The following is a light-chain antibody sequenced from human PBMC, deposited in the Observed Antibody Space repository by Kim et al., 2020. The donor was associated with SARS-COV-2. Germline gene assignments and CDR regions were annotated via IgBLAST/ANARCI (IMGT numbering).Light chain of an antibody. V-gene: IGKV3-15*01. Sequence: EIVMTQSPATLSVSPGERATLSCRASQGVSGNLAWYQQKPGQAPRLLIYGASTRATGIPARFSGSGSGTEFTLTISSLQSEDSALYFCQQYNKRPLTFGGGTKVDIK. CDR3: QQYNKRPLT. CDR2: GAS. J-gene: IGKJ4*02. CDR1: QGVSGN.